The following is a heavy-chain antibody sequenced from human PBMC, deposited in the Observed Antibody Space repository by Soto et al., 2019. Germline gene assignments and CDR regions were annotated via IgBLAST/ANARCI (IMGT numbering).Heavy chain of an antibody. V-gene: IGHV4-34*01. CDR1: GGSFSGYY. D-gene: IGHD3-22*01. CDR3: ARVPPTYDSSGYYYFDY. CDR2: INHSGST. J-gene: IGHJ4*02. Sequence: LSLTCAVYGGSFSGYYWSWIRQPPGKGLEWIGEINHSGSTNYNPSLKSRVTISVDTSKNQFSLKLSSVTAADTAVYYCARVPPTYDSSGYYYFDYWGQGTLVTVSS.